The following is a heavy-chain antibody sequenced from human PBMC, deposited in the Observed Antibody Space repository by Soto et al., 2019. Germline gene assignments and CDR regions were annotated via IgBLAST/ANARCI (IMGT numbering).Heavy chain of an antibody. D-gene: IGHD2-2*01. V-gene: IGHV4-39*02. Sequence: QLQLQESGPGLVKPSENLSLTCTVSGGSISSSSHYWAWIRQPPGKGLEWIGSIYYSGSTYSSPSLKSRVTISVDTSKNQFSLKLYSVTAADTAVYYWARETSGTSWSSPWGQGTLVTVSS. CDR2: IYYSGST. J-gene: IGHJ5*02. CDR1: GGSISSSSHY. CDR3: ARETSGTSWSSP.